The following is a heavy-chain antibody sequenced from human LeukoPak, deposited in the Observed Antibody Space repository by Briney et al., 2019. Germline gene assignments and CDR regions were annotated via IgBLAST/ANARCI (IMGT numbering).Heavy chain of an antibody. CDR3: ARGNCSSTSCYIGTYYYGMDV. D-gene: IGHD2-2*02. J-gene: IGHJ6*02. CDR2: IIPILGIA. V-gene: IGHV1-69*04. Sequence: GASVKVSCKASGGTFSSYAISWVRQAPGQGLEWMGRIIPILGIANYAQKFQGRVTITADKSTSTAYMELSSLRSEDTAVCYCARGNCSSTSCYIGTYYYGMDVWGQGTTVTVSS. CDR1: GGTFSSYA.